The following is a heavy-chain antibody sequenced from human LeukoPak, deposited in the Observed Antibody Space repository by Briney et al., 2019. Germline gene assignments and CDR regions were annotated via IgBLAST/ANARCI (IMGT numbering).Heavy chain of an antibody. CDR3: ARGGLPPHAFDI. V-gene: IGHV1-2*04. CDR2: INPNSGGK. J-gene: IGHJ3*02. CDR1: GYTFTGYY. Sequence: ASVKVSCKASGYTFTGYYMHWMRQAPGQGLEWMGWINPNSGGKNYAQKFQGWVTMTRDTSISTAYMELSRLRSDDTAVYYCARGGLPPHAFDIWGQGTMVTVSS.